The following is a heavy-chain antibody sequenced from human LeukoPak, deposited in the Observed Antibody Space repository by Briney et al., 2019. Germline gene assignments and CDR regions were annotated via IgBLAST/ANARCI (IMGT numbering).Heavy chain of an antibody. D-gene: IGHD2-2*01. CDR2: INHTGST. J-gene: IGHJ4*02. Sequence: PLETPSLTCAHYRGSFSGYYWSWIRQPPRERLEWIGEINHTGSTNYNPSLKSRVTISVDTSKNQFSLKLSSVAAADTAVYYCARGPPQYQLLSGRRIYFDYWGQGTLVTVSS. V-gene: IGHV4-34*01. CDR1: RGSFSGYY. CDR3: ARGPPQYQLLSGRRIYFDY.